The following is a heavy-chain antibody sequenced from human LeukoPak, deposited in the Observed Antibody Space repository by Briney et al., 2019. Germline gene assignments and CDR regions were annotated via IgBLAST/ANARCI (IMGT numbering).Heavy chain of an antibody. CDR1: GYTFTSYY. CDR3: ARAKAVAEPLRWFDP. Sequence: ASVKVSRKASGYTFTSYYMHWVRQAPGQGLEWMGIINPSGGSTSYAQKFQGRVTMTRDTSTSTVYMELSSLRSEDTAVYYCARAKAVAEPLRWFDPWGQGTLVTVSS. D-gene: IGHD6-19*01. J-gene: IGHJ5*02. V-gene: IGHV1-46*01. CDR2: INPSGGST.